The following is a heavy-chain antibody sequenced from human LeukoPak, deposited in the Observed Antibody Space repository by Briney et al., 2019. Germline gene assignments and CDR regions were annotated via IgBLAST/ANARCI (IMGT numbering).Heavy chain of an antibody. CDR3: ARDRDSKGLYSSPVGDAFDI. CDR1: GYTFTSYA. CDR2: IIPIFGTA. V-gene: IGHV1-69*05. D-gene: IGHD6-13*01. Sequence: GASVKVSCKASGYTFTSYAISWVRQAPGQGLEWMGRIIPIFGTANYAQKFQGRVTITTDESTSTAYMELSSLRSEDTAVYYCARDRDSKGLYSSPVGDAFDIWGQGTMVTVSS. J-gene: IGHJ3*02.